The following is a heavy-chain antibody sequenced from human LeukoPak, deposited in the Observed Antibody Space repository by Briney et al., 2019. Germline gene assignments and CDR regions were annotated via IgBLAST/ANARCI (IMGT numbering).Heavy chain of an antibody. CDR3: AKEIPYGIVVVPAATD. V-gene: IGHV3-23*01. J-gene: IGHJ4*02. CDR1: GFTFGSYA. D-gene: IGHD2-2*01. CDR2: ISGSGGST. Sequence: PGGSLRLSCAASGFTFGSYAMSWVRQAPGKGLEWVSAISGSGGSTYYADSVKGRFTISGDNSKNTLYLQMNSLRAEDTAVYYCAKEIPYGIVVVPAATDWGQGTLVTVSS.